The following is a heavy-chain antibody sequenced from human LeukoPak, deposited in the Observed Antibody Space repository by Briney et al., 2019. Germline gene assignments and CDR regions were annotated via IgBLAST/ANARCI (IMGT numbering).Heavy chain of an antibody. D-gene: IGHD2-2*01. CDR1: GDSVSSNSAA. CDR3: ARDMVVVVPASVLNYYYYGMDV. Sequence: SQTLSLTCAIPGDSVSSNSAAWNWIRQSPSRGLEWLGRTYYRSKWYNDYAVSVKSRITINPDTSKNQFSLQLNSVTPEDMAVYYCARDMVVVVPASVLNYYYYGMDVWGQGTTVTVSS. CDR2: TYYRSKWYN. J-gene: IGHJ6*02. V-gene: IGHV6-1*01.